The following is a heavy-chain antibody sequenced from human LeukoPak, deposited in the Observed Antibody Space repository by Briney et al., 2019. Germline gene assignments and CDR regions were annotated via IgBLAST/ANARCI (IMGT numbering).Heavy chain of an antibody. Sequence: KPSQTLSLTCAVSGGSISSGGYSWSWIRQPPGKGLEWIGYIYHSGSTYHNPSLKSRVTISVDRSKNQFSLKLSSVTAADTAVYYCARAPYYDFWSGRYYFDYWGQGTLVTVSS. CDR3: ARAPYYDFWSGRYYFDY. D-gene: IGHD3-3*01. CDR2: IYHSGST. J-gene: IGHJ4*02. V-gene: IGHV4-30-2*01. CDR1: GGSISSGGYS.